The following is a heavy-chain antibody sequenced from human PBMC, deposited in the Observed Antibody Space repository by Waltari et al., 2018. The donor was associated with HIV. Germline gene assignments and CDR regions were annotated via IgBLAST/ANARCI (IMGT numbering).Heavy chain of an antibody. CDR1: GGSISSGGYY. V-gene: IGHV4-31*03. Sequence: QVQLQESGPGLVKSSQTLSLTCTVSGGSISSGGYYWNWIRQHPGKGLEWIGYSQHSGSTYYNPSLKSRVSISVNTSKNQFSLNLTSVTAADTAVYYCARVSDSYGTVFEYWGQGTLVSVSS. D-gene: IGHD3-10*01. CDR2: SQHSGST. CDR3: ARVSDSYGTVFEY. J-gene: IGHJ4*02.